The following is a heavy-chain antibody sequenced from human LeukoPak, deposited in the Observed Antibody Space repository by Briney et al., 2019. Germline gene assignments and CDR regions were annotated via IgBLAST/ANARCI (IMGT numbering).Heavy chain of an antibody. V-gene: IGHV4-4*07. D-gene: IGHD3-22*01. CDR3: TRAASSGPLFTYHMDV. CDR1: GGSISSYC. Sequence: KPSETLSLTCTVSGGSISSYCWSWIRQPAGKGLEWIGRIYTSGSTNYNPSLKSRVTISVDTSKNQFSLKLSSVTAADTAVYYCTRAASSGPLFTYHMDVWGKGTTVTVSS. CDR2: IYTSGST. J-gene: IGHJ6*03.